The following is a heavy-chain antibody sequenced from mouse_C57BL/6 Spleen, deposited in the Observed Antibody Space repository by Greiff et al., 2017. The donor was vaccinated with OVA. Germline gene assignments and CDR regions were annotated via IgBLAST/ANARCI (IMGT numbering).Heavy chain of an antibody. CDR1: GYTFTDYY. D-gene: IGHD2-4*01. J-gene: IGHJ2*01. CDR2: INPNNGGT. V-gene: IGHV1-26*01. Sequence: VQLQQSGPELVKPGASVKISCKASGYTFTDYYMNWVKQSHGKSLEWIGDINPNNGGTSYNQKFKGKATLTVDKSSSTAYMELRGLTSEDSAVYYCARTLYDYDVYWGQGTTLTVSS. CDR3: ARTLYDYDVY.